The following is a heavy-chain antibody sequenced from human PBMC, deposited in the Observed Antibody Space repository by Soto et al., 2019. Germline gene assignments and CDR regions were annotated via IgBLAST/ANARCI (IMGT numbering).Heavy chain of an antibody. D-gene: IGHD6-13*01. CDR3: ARATGSSSWPAGYYYYYGMDV. CDR2: INPSGGST. Sequence: GASVKVSCKASGYTFTSYYMHWVRQAPGQGLEWMGIINPSGGSTSYAQKFQGRVTMTRDTSTSTVYMELSSLRSEDTAVYYCARATGSSSWPAGYYYYYGMDVWGQGTTVTVSS. J-gene: IGHJ6*02. CDR1: GYTFTSYY. V-gene: IGHV1-46*01.